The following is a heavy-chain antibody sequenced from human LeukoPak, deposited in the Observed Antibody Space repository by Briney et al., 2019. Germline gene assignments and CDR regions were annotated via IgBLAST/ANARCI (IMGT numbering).Heavy chain of an antibody. Sequence: GSVKVSCKVSGYTLTELSMHWVRQAPGKGLEWMGGFDPEDGETIYAQKFQGRVTMTEDTSTDTAYMELSSLRSEDTAVYYCATTRLGWYREVYWFDPWGQGTLVTVSS. CDR2: FDPEDGET. CDR1: GYTLTELS. D-gene: IGHD6-13*01. CDR3: ATTRLGWYREVYWFDP. V-gene: IGHV1-24*01. J-gene: IGHJ5*02.